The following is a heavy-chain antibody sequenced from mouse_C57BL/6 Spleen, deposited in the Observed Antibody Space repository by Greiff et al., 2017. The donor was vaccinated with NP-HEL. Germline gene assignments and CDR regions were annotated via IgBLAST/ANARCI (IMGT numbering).Heavy chain of an antibody. CDR1: GYSFTGYY. D-gene: IGHD1-1*01. Sequence: EVQLQQSGPELVKPGASVKISCKASGYSFTGYYMNWVKQSPEKSLEWIGEINPSTGGTTYNQKFKAKATLTVDKSSSTAYMQLKSLTSEDSAVYYCARGDYSPYWGQGTTLTVSS. CDR3: ARGDYSPY. J-gene: IGHJ2*01. V-gene: IGHV1-42*01. CDR2: INPSTGGT.